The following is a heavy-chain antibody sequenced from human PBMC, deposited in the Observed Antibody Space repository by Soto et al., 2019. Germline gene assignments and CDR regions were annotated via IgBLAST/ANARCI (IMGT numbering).Heavy chain of an antibody. V-gene: IGHV4-39*01. CDR1: GGSIGSSSYY. D-gene: IGHD6-19*01. CDR3: ASMESSGPIGDDY. CDR2: IYYSGST. J-gene: IGHJ4*02. Sequence: PSETLSLTCTVSGGSIGSSSYYWGWIRQPPGKGLEWIGSIYYSGSTYYNPSLKSRVTISVDTSKNQFSLKLSSVTAADTAVYYCASMESSGPIGDDYWGQGTLVTVSS.